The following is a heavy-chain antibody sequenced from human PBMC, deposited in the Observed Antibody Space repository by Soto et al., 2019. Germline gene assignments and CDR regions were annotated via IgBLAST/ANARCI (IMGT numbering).Heavy chain of an antibody. CDR3: ARGANVVATIFWFHP. V-gene: IGHV1-3*01. CDR2: INAGNGNT. CDR1: GCTFTSYA. J-gene: IGHJ5*02. Sequence: GSAVKVSCKASGCTFTSYARHWVSQAPGQRLEWMGWINAGNGNTKYSQKFQGRVTITRDTSASTAYMELSSLRSEDTAVYYCARGANVVATIFWFHPWGQGTLVTVS. D-gene: IGHD5-12*01.